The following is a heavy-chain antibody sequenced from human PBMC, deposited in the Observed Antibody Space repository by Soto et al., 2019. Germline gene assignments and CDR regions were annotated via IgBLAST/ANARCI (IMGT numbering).Heavy chain of an antibody. J-gene: IGHJ4*02. CDR3: VRTSLVVAAATREDS. D-gene: IGHD2-15*01. Sequence: EVQLVESGGGLVQPGGSLRLSCAASGFTFSSYWMHWVRQAPGKGLVWVSRINSDGGSTSYADSVKGRFTISRDNAKNTLYMQMNSLRAEDTAVYYCVRTSLVVAAATREDSGGQGTLVTVS. CDR2: INSDGGST. V-gene: IGHV3-74*02. CDR1: GFTFSSYW.